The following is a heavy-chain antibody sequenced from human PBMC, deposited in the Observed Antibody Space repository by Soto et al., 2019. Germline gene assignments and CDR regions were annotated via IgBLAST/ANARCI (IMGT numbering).Heavy chain of an antibody. D-gene: IGHD6-25*01. Sequence: QVQLQQWGAGLLKPSETLSLTCAVNGESFSGYYWTWIRQTPEKGLEWIGGINHSGATKFNPSLKRRVTLLVDASSTQFSLKMTSVTAADTAVYYCARTAANWGYYYGMDVWGQWTTVTVAS. CDR3: ARTAANWGYYYGMDV. V-gene: IGHV4-34*01. CDR1: GESFSGYY. CDR2: INHSGAT. J-gene: IGHJ6*02.